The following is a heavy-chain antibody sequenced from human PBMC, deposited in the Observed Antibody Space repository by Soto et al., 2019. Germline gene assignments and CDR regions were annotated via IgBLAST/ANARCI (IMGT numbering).Heavy chain of an antibody. CDR3: GKKGGGASIDFWRANWFDP. D-gene: IGHD3-3*01. Sequence: QVQLVQSGAVVKKPGSSVTVSCKASGGMFSDYTISWVRQAPGQGLEWMGGIIPIFGGPHYAQKFQGRVTITADKATSAVDLEVRDLTSEDTAVYYCGKKGGGASIDFWRANWFDPWGQGTLVTVSS. CDR2: IIPIFGGP. V-gene: IGHV1-69*06. CDR1: GGMFSDYT. J-gene: IGHJ5*02.